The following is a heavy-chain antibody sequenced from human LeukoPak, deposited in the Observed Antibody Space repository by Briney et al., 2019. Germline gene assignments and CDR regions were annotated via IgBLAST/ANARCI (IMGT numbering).Heavy chain of an antibody. CDR3: ASSTARYFDY. J-gene: IGHJ4*02. CDR2: INHSGST. CDR1: GGSLSGYY. V-gene: IGHV4-34*01. D-gene: IGHD4-17*01. Sequence: SETLSLTCAVYGGSLSGYYWSWIRQPPGKGLEWIGEINHSGSTNYNPSLKSRVTISVDTSKNQFSLKLSSVTAADTAVYYCASSTARYFDYWGQGTLVTVSS.